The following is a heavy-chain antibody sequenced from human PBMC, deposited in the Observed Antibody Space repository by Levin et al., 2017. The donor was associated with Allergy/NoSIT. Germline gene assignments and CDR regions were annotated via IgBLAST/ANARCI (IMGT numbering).Heavy chain of an antibody. Sequence: SETLSLTCTVSGGSISSSSYYWGWIRQPPGKGLEWIGSIYYSGSTYYNPSLKSRVTISVDTSKNQFSLKLSSVTAADTAVYYCARHEKITMVQGGTPHDAFDIWGQGTMVTVSS. CDR3: ARHEKITMVQGGTPHDAFDI. V-gene: IGHV4-39*01. CDR2: IYYSGST. CDR1: GGSISSSSYY. J-gene: IGHJ3*02. D-gene: IGHD3-10*01.